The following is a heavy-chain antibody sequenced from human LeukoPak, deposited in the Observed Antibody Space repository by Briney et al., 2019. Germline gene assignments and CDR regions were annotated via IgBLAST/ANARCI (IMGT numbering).Heavy chain of an antibody. CDR2: IYYSGST. CDR1: GGSINSYY. V-gene: IGHV4-59*08. J-gene: IGHJ4*02. CDR3: ARLYTYYYGSGADY. Sequence: PSETLSLTCTVSGGSINSYYWSWIRQPPGKGLEWIGYIYYSGSTNYNPSLKSRVTISVDTSKNQFSLKLSSVTAADTAVYYCARLYTYYYGSGADYWGQGTLVTVSS. D-gene: IGHD3-10*01.